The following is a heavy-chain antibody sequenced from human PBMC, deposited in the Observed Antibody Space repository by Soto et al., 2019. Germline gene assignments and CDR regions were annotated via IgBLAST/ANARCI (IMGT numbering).Heavy chain of an antibody. V-gene: IGHV1-69*06. Sequence: QVQLVQSGAEVKKPGSSVKVSCKASGGTFSSYAISWVRQAPGQGLEWMGGIIPIFGTANYAQKFQGRVTITADKSTSTAYMELSSLRSEDTAVYYCAIPNTAMVKPPYYYYGMDVWGQGTTVTVSS. D-gene: IGHD5-18*01. CDR1: GGTFSSYA. CDR2: IIPIFGTA. J-gene: IGHJ6*02. CDR3: AIPNTAMVKPPYYYYGMDV.